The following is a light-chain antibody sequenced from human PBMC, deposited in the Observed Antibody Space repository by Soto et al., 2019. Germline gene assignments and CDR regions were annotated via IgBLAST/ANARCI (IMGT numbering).Light chain of an antibody. CDR3: SSYTTSSTLV. CDR1: SSDVGGYNY. V-gene: IGLV2-14*01. J-gene: IGLJ3*02. Sequence: QSVLTQPASVSGSPGQSISISCTGTSSDVGGYNYVSWYRQHPGKAPKLMIYEVSNRPSGVSNRFSGSKSGNTASLTISGLQAEDEADDYCSSYTTSSTLVFGGGTKVTVL. CDR2: EVS.